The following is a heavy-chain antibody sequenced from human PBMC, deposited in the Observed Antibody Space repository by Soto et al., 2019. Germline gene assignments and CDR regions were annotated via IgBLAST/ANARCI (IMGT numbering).Heavy chain of an antibody. V-gene: IGHV2-5*02. J-gene: IGHJ5*02. Sequence: SCPTLLNPPHTLTLTCTFSVFSLSTIGLGLGLIGQPAVKALEWLALIYWDDDKRYSPSLKSRLTITKDTSKNQVVLTMTNMDPVDTATYYCAHGGLAVAGTGGWFDAWGQGTLVTVSS. D-gene: IGHD6-19*01. CDR1: VFSLSTIGLG. CDR2: IYWDDDK. CDR3: AHGGLAVAGTGGWFDA.